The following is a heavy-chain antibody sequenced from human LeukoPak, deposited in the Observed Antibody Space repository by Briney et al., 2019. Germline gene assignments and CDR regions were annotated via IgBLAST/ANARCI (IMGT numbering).Heavy chain of an antibody. V-gene: IGHV4-39*01. Sequence: SETLSLTCSVSGGSFSSSSYYWGWIRQPPGKGLEWIGSMYYSGNTYNNPSLKSRVTISVDTSKNQFYLKLRSVTAADTAVYYCARQYYDYVWGTYPCYFDYWGQGTLVTVSS. CDR1: GGSFSSSSYY. CDR3: ARQYYDYVWGTYPCYFDY. CDR2: MYYSGNT. D-gene: IGHD3-16*02. J-gene: IGHJ4*02.